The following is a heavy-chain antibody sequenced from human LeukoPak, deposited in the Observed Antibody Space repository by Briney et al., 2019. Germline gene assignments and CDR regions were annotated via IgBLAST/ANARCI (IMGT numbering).Heavy chain of an antibody. J-gene: IGHJ4*02. CDR3: ASLNYFFDY. V-gene: IGHV3-7*01. Sequence: GGSLRLSCAASGFTFSSYWMSWVRQAPGKGLEWVANIKQDGSEKYYVGSVKGRFTISRDNAKNSLYLQMSSLRAEDAAVYYCASLNYFFDYWGQGTLVTVSS. CDR2: IKQDGSEK. CDR1: GFTFSSYW.